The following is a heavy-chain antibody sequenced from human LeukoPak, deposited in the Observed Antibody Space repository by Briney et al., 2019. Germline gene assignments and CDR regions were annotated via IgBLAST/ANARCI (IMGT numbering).Heavy chain of an antibody. CDR2: IKQDGGEK. J-gene: IGHJ4*02. CDR3: ARDVGYDSSGSYPYYFDY. Sequence: GGSLRLSCAASRFTFGSYWMAWVRQAPGTGLEWVATIKQDGGEKHYVDSVQGRFTISRDNAKNSLYLQMNSLRAEDTAVYYCARDVGYDSSGSYPYYFDYWGLGTLVTVSS. CDR1: RFTFGSYW. V-gene: IGHV3-7*05. D-gene: IGHD3-22*01.